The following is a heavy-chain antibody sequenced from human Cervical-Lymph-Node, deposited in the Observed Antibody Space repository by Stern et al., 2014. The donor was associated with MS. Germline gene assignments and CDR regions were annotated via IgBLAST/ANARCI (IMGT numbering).Heavy chain of an antibody. D-gene: IGHD2-21*02. Sequence: EVQLLESGGEVKKPGESLKISCQGSGYNFNTYWIGWVRQMPGDGLEWVGIINPGGYELRYHTSLRGLVTISVDKSTSPAHRQWSSLKASGSAMYYCARQSGVVVTGLVEYFYGMDVWGQGTTVTVSS. CDR2: INPGGYEL. V-gene: IGHV5-51*01. CDR3: ARQSGVVVTGLVEYFYGMDV. CDR1: GYNFNTYW. J-gene: IGHJ6*02.